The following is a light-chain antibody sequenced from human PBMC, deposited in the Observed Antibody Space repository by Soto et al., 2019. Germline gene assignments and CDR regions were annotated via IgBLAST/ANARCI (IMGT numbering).Light chain of an antibody. CDR1: QGISNN. J-gene: IGKJ2*01. Sequence: DIPMTQSPSSLSASVGDRVTITCRASQGISNNLAWYQQKPGKVPKLLIYAASTLQSGVPSRFSGSGSGTDFNLTISSLQPEDVATYFCQKYDSAPRTFGQGTKLEIK. CDR3: QKYDSAPRT. V-gene: IGKV1-27*01. CDR2: AAS.